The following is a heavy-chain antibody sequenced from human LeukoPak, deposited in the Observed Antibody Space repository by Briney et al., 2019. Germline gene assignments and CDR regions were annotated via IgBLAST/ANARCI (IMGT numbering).Heavy chain of an antibody. Sequence: PSETLSLTCTVSGGSISSYYWSWIRQPAGKGLEWIGRIYTSGSTNYNPSLKSRVTMSVDTSKNQFSLKLSSVTAADTAVYYCARGTIGYCSSTSCYGGYYYYGMDVWGQGTTVTVSS. CDR1: GGSISSYY. D-gene: IGHD2-2*01. CDR3: ARGTIGYCSSTSCYGGYYYYGMDV. V-gene: IGHV4-4*07. J-gene: IGHJ6*02. CDR2: IYTSGST.